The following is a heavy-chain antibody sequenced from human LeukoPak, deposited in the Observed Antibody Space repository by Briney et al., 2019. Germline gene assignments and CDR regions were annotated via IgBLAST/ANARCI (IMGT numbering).Heavy chain of an antibody. V-gene: IGHV1-8*01. CDR3: ARRAPYRYYYGSGNPFHP. J-gene: IGHJ5*02. D-gene: IGHD3-10*01. CDR1: GYTFTSYD. Sequence: GASVKVSCKASGYTFTSYDINWVRQATGQGLEWMGWMNPNSGNTGYAQKFQGRVTMTRNTSISTAYMELSSLRSEDTAVYYCARRAPYRYYYGSGNPFHPWGQGTLVTVSS. CDR2: MNPNSGNT.